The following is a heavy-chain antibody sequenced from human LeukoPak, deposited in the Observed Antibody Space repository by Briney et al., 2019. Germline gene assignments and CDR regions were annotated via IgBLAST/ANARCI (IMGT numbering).Heavy chain of an antibody. CDR2: INPSGGST. J-gene: IGHJ5*02. CDR1: GYTFTSYY. V-gene: IGHV1-46*01. Sequence: ASVKVSCKASGYTFTSYYMHWVRQAPGQGLEWMGIINPSGGSTSYAQKFQGRGTMTRDTSTSTVYMELSSLRSEDTAVYYCARGTSLGSGSYETDWFDPWGQGTLVTVSS. CDR3: ARGTSLGSGSYETDWFDP. D-gene: IGHD3-10*01.